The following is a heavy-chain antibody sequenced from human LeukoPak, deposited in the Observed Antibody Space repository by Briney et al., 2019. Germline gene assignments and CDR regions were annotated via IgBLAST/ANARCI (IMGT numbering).Heavy chain of an antibody. CDR3: AKDEPDTAMSYLDY. Sequence: GGSLRLSCAASGFTFSSYGMHWVRQAPGKGLERVAVISYDGSNKYYADSVKGRFTISRDNSKNTLYLQMNSLRAEDTAVYYCAKDEPDTAMSYLDYWGQGTLVTVSS. J-gene: IGHJ4*02. D-gene: IGHD5-18*01. CDR1: GFTFSSYG. CDR2: ISYDGSNK. V-gene: IGHV3-30*18.